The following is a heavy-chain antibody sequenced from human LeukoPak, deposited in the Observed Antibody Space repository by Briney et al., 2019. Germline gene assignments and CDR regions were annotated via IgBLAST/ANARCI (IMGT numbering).Heavy chain of an antibody. J-gene: IGHJ6*02. V-gene: IGHV3-21*01. D-gene: IGHD2-2*01. CDR3: ARDCSSTSCPAFTLYYYYGMDV. CDR2: ISSSSSYI. Sequence: TGGSLRLSCAASGFTFSSYSMNWVRQAPGKGLEWVLSISSSSSYIYYADSVKGRFTISRDNAKDSLYLQMNSLRAEDTAVYYCARDCSSTSCPAFTLYYYYGMDVWGQGTTVTVSS. CDR1: GFTFSSYS.